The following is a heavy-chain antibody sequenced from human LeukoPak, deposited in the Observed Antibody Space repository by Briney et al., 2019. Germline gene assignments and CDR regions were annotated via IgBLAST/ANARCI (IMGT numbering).Heavy chain of an antibody. CDR3: ARDSGYGSLFDY. Sequence: GGSLRLSCAASRFTFSSYWMHWVRQAPGKGLVWVSRINSDGSSTSYADSVKGRFTISRDNAKNTLYLQMNSLRAEDTAVYYCARDSGYGSLFDYWGQGTLVTASS. D-gene: IGHD6-13*01. CDR1: RFTFSSYW. CDR2: INSDGSST. J-gene: IGHJ4*02. V-gene: IGHV3-74*01.